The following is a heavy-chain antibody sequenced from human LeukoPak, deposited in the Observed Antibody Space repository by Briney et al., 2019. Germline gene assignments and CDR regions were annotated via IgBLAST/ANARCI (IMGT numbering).Heavy chain of an antibody. D-gene: IGHD3-10*01. J-gene: IGHJ4*02. CDR3: AKDAYYGSGSYFDY. Sequence: GGSLRLSCAASGFTFSSYGMHWVRQAPGKGLEWVAFIRYDGSNKYYADSAKGRFTISRDNSKNTLYLQMNSLRAEDTAVYYCAKDAYYGSGSYFDYWGQGTLVTVSS. CDR1: GFTFSSYG. V-gene: IGHV3-30*02. CDR2: IRYDGSNK.